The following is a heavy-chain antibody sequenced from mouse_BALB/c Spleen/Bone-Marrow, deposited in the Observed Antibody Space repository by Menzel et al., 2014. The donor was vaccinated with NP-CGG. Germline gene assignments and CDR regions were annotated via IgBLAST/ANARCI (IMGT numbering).Heavy chain of an antibody. CDR1: GYTFTSYW. CDR3: TRQYGNYYAMDY. J-gene: IGHJ4*01. D-gene: IGHD2-10*02. Sequence: QVQLKESGAELVRPGASVKVSCKASGYTFTSYWINWVKQRPGQGLEWIGSIYPSDSYTNYNQNFKDKATLTVDKSSSTAYMQLSSPTSEDSAVYYCTRQYGNYYAMDYWGQGTSVTVSS. CDR2: IYPSDSYT. V-gene: IGHV1S126*01.